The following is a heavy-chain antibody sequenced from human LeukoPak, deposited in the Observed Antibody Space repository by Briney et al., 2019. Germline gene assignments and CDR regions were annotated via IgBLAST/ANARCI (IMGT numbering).Heavy chain of an antibody. CDR1: GYTFTSYY. D-gene: IGHD6-13*01. J-gene: IGHJ1*01. Sequence: GASVKVSCKASGYTFTSYYMHWVRQAPGQGLEWMGWINSNSADTNYAQNFQGRVTMTRDTSISTAYMELSRLRSDDTALYYCARIGISARGTNFHHWGQGTLVTVSP. V-gene: IGHV1-2*02. CDR2: INSNSADT. CDR3: ARIGISARGTNFHH.